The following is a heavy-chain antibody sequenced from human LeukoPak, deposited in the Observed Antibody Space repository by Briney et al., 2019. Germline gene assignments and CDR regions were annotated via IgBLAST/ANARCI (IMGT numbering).Heavy chain of an antibody. CDR2: IYYSGST. CDR1: GGSISSSIYY. Sequence: SETLSLTCTVSGGSISSSIYYWGWIRQPPGKGLEWIGSIYYSGSTYYNPSLKSRVTISVDTSKNQFSLKLSSVTAADTAVYYCATGNGGWYAMGGYWGQGTLVTVSS. V-gene: IGHV4-39*01. J-gene: IGHJ4*02. CDR3: ATGNGGWYAMGGY. D-gene: IGHD6-19*01.